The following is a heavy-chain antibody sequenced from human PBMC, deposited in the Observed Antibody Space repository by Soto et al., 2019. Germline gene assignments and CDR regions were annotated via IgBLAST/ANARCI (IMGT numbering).Heavy chain of an antibody. J-gene: IGHJ1*01. Sequence: EVQLLESGGGLVQPWGSLRLSCAASGFTVRNNYMAWVRQAPGKGVAWVSVIYSGGSTYYADSVKGRFTISRDSSKNTLYLQMTSLRAEDKAVYYCARGLGSSWCACFQHWCQGTMVSVSS. V-gene: IGHV3-66*01. CDR1: GFTVRNNY. CDR2: IYSGGST. D-gene: IGHD6-13*01. CDR3: ARGLGSSWCACFQH.